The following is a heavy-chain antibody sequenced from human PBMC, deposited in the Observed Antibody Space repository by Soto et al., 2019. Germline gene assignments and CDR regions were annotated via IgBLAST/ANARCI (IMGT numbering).Heavy chain of an antibody. Sequence: SETLSLTCAVSGGSISNYYWSWIRQPPGRGLEWIGHIFYSGSTNYNPALKSRVTISVDTSKSQFSLKLSSVTAADTAVSYCAKDSGYNYGYFRWFDPWGQGTLVTVSS. V-gene: IGHV4-59*01. CDR2: IFYSGST. CDR1: GGSISNYY. CDR3: AKDSGYNYGYFRWFDP. D-gene: IGHD5-18*01. J-gene: IGHJ5*02.